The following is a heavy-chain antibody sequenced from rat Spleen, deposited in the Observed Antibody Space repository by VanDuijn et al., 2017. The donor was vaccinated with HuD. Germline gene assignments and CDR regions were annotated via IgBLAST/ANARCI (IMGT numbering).Heavy chain of an antibody. D-gene: IGHD1-6*01. CDR3: ARQGRVYYGLGY. CDR2: ISTGGGNT. V-gene: IGHV5-25*01. J-gene: IGHJ2*01. CDR1: GFTFSDYY. Sequence: EVQLVESDGGLVQPGRSLKLSCAASGFTFSDYYMAWVRQAPKKGLEWVASISTGGGNTYYRDSVKGRFTISRDNAKSTLYLQMDSLRSEDTATYYCARQGRVYYGLGYWGQGVMVTVSS.